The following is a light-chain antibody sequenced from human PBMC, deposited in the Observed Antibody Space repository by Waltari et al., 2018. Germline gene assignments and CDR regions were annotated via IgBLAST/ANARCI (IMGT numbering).Light chain of an antibody. CDR1: QDTSTF. V-gene: IGKV1-33*01. J-gene: IGKJ1*01. CDR2: DGS. Sequence: TQLTPSPASLSASVGDTVTITCQASQDTSTFLVWQQQKPGNAPEILNSDGSILEPGVPSRFRGSGSGSQFTLTIRGREPEEIAAYYGQQFNNAWAFGPGSKV. CDR3: QQFNNAWA.